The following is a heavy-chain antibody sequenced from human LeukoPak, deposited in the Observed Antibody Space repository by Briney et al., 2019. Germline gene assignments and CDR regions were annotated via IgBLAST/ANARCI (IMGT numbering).Heavy chain of an antibody. CDR3: AKEGVMRGSDDY. Sequence: GGSLRLSCAASGFTFSSYSMNWVRQAPGKGLEWVSSISSSSSYIYYADSVKGRFTISRDNSKNTLYLQMNSLRAEDTAVYYCAKEGVMRGSDDYWGQGTLVTVSS. D-gene: IGHD2-8*01. CDR2: ISSSSSYI. V-gene: IGHV3-21*04. J-gene: IGHJ4*02. CDR1: GFTFSSYS.